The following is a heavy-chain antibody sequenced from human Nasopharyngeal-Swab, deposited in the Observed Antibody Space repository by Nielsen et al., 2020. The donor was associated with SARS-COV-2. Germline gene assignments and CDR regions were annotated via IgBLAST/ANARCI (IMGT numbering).Heavy chain of an antibody. CDR2: IIPSFSRG. CDR3: ARDDHGGSWVFDY. D-gene: IGHD4/OR15-4a*01. Sequence: PVQVSCKASGGSFITYAFSWVRQAPGQGLEWMGGIIPSFSRGNYAQKFQDRVTITADEATRTAYMELSSLRSEDTAVYYCARDDHGGSWVFDYWGQGTLVTVSS. V-gene: IGHV1-69*13. J-gene: IGHJ4*02. CDR1: GGSFITYA.